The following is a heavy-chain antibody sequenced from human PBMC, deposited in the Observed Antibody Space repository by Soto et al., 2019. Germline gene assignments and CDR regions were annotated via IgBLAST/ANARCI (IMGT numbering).Heavy chain of an antibody. Sequence: QVQLVESGGGVVQPGRSLRLSCAASGFTFSSYAMHGVRQAPGTGLEWVAVISYDGRDTYYPDSVKGRFTISRGNDKNTLYLQMNSLRAEDTAVYYCARSAGGSYPQYDYWGKGTLVTVSS. CDR2: ISYDGRDT. V-gene: IGHV3-30*04. D-gene: IGHD1-26*01. CDR1: GFTFSSYA. CDR3: ARSAGGSYPQYDY. J-gene: IGHJ4*02.